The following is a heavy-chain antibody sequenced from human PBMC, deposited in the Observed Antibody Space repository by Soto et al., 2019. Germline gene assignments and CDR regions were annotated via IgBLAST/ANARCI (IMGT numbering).Heavy chain of an antibody. CDR2: IYPGGSDT. J-gene: IGHJ4*02. V-gene: IGHV5-51*01. Sequence: GESLKISCKGSGYSFTSYWIGWVRQMPGKGLEWMGIIYPGGSDTRYSPSFQGQVTISADNSISTAYLQWSSLKASDTAMYYCARALDYSNYDFWGQGTLVTVSS. D-gene: IGHD4-4*01. CDR3: ARALDYSNYDF. CDR1: GYSFTSYW.